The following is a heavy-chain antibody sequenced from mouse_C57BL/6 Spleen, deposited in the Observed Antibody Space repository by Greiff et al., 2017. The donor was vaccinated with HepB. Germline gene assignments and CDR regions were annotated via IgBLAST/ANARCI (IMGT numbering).Heavy chain of an antibody. J-gene: IGHJ1*03. CDR3: ARPPYGSRYWYFDV. CDR1: GYAFSSSW. Sequence: VQLQQSGPELVKPGASVKISCKASGYAFSSSWMNWVKQRPGKGLEWIGRIYPGDGDTNYNGKFKGKATLTADKSSSTAYMQLSSLTSEDSAVYFCARPPYGSRYWYFDVWGTGTTVTVSS. CDR2: IYPGDGDT. D-gene: IGHD1-1*01. V-gene: IGHV1-82*01.